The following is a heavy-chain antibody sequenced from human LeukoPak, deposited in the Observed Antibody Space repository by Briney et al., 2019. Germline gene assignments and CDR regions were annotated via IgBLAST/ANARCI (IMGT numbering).Heavy chain of an antibody. Sequence: ASVKVSCKASGYTFTSYGISWVRQAPGQGLEWMGWISAYNGNTNYAQKLQGRVTMTTDTSTSTAYMEPRSLRSDDTAVYYCARDKIIAVAGTNYYYMDVWGKGTTVTVSS. CDR1: GYTFTSYG. CDR2: ISAYNGNT. D-gene: IGHD6-19*01. CDR3: ARDKIIAVAGTNYYYMDV. V-gene: IGHV1-18*01. J-gene: IGHJ6*03.